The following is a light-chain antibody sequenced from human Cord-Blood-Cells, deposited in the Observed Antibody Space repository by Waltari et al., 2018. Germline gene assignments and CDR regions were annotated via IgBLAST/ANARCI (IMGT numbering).Light chain of an antibody. Sequence: EIVLTQSPGTLSLSPGARATLSCRASQSVSSSYLAWYQQKPGQAPRLLIYGASSRATGIPDRFSDSGSGTDFTLTISRLEPEDFAVYYCQQYGSSRTFGQGTKVEIK. CDR2: GAS. J-gene: IGKJ1*01. V-gene: IGKV3-20*01. CDR3: QQYGSSRT. CDR1: QSVSSSY.